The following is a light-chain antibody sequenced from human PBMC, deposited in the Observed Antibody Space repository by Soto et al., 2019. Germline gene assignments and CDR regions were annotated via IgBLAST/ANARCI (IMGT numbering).Light chain of an antibody. CDR3: QQNNNYPRT. CDR2: GAS. J-gene: IGKJ1*01. Sequence: AIQMTQSPSSLSASVGDRVTITCRASQDISDDVGWYQQTPGKAPKLLISGASRLQSGVPSRFSGSGSGAAFTLTITSLQPEDSATYYCQQNNNYPRTFGQGTKVEI. CDR1: QDISDD. V-gene: IGKV1-6*01.